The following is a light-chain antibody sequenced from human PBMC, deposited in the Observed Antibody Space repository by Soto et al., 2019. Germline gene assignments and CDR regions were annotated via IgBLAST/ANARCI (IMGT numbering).Light chain of an antibody. Sequence: DIQMTQSPSAMSASVGDRVTITCRASRGISHHLAWFQQRPGKVPKRLIYGASTLESGVPSRFSGSGSGTEFTLTISSLQPEDFATYYCLQHNTYPLSFGGGTKVAMK. CDR3: LQHNTYPLS. CDR2: GAS. CDR1: RGISHH. J-gene: IGKJ4*01. V-gene: IGKV1-17*03.